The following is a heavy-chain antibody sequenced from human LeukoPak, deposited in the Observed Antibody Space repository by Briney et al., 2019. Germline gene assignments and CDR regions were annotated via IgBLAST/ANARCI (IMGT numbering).Heavy chain of an antibody. CDR1: GFSFDDYA. CDR3: AKDTIAMPRMGAFEI. Sequence: PGGSLRLSCAASGFSFDDYAMHWVRQAPGKGLEWVSGISWNSGSIDYADSVKGRFTISRDNAKNSLYLKMNSLRAEDTALYYCAKDTIAMPRMGAFEIWGQGTMVTVPS. D-gene: IGHD6-19*01. V-gene: IGHV3-9*01. CDR2: ISWNSGSI. J-gene: IGHJ3*02.